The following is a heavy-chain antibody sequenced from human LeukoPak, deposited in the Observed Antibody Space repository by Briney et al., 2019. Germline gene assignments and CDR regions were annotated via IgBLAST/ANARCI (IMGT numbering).Heavy chain of an antibody. Sequence: MTGGSLRLSCAASGFTFSSYSMNWVRQAPGKGLEWVSSISSSSSYIYYADSVKGRFTISRDNAKNSLYLQMNSLRAEDTAVYYCARESGNGYSSGWYPYYYYGMDVWGQGTTVTVSS. J-gene: IGHJ6*02. CDR3: ARESGNGYSSGWYPYYYYGMDV. D-gene: IGHD6-19*01. CDR1: GFTFSSYS. V-gene: IGHV3-21*01. CDR2: ISSSSSYI.